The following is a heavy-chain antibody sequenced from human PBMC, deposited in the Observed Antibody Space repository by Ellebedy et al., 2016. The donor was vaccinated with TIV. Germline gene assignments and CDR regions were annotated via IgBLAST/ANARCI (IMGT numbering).Heavy chain of an antibody. V-gene: IGHV3-23*01. D-gene: IGHD4-23*01. Sequence: GESLKISCAASGLTFSSHAMSWVRQAPGKGLEWVSSITESGGNTYYADSVKGRFTISRDNSKDTLYLQMNSLRAEDTAIYYCARDPVGVGPAFDVWGQGTMVNVSS. CDR3: ARDPVGVGPAFDV. J-gene: IGHJ3*01. CDR1: GLTFSSHA. CDR2: ITESGGNT.